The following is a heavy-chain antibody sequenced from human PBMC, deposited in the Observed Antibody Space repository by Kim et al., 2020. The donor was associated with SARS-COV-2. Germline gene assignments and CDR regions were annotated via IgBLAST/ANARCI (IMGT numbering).Heavy chain of an antibody. V-gene: IGHV4-34*01. CDR2: INHSGST. J-gene: IGHJ4*02. CDR1: GGSFSGYY. Sequence: SETLSLTCAVYGGSFSGYYWSWIRQPPGKGLEWIGEINHSGSTNYNPSLKSRVTISVDTSKNQFSLKLSSVTAADTAVYYCARDTYGGDSFDYWGQGTLVTVSS. CDR3: ARDTYGGDSFDY. D-gene: IGHD4-17*01.